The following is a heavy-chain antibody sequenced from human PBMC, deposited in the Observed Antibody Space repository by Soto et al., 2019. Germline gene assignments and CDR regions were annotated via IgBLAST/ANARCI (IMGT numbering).Heavy chain of an antibody. CDR1: VCCIMIYY. CDR2: IYYSGST. Sequence: SSSXSLTGTFGVCCIMIYYFSLTRHPPGKGLEWMGYIYYSGSTNYNPSLKSRVNISVDGSKNQFSLKLSSVTAADTAVYYCARGAIYRDSGIGDFDICGQRTMVNV. J-gene: IGHJ3*02. V-gene: IGHV4-59*12. CDR3: ARGAIYRDSGIGDFDI. D-gene: IGHD2-21*01.